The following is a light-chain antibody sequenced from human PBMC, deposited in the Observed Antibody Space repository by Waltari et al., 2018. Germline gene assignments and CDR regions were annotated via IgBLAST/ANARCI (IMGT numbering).Light chain of an antibody. Sequence: IQRTQSPSSLSASVGDTVTSRCRASQSISSYLNWYQKKPGKAPTFQIYAASSLYSGVPSRFSGSGSGTDFTLTISSLQPEDFATYYCQQSDTTPLTFGGGTKVEIK. V-gene: IGKV1-39*01. CDR3: QQSDTTPLT. J-gene: IGKJ4*01. CDR2: AAS. CDR1: QSISSY.